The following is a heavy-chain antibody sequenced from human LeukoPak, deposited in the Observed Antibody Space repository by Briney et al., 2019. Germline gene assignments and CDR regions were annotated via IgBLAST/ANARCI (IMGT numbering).Heavy chain of an antibody. CDR3: ARDPYSGSYWADYYYYMDV. CDR1: GFTFSSYG. J-gene: IGHJ6*03. Sequence: GGSLRLSCTASGFTFSSYGMSWVRQAPGQGLEWVSSITSGSSHIYYADSVKGRFTISRDNAKSSLYLQMNSLRTEDTAVYYCARDPYSGSYWADYYYYMDVWGKGTTVTISS. V-gene: IGHV3-21*01. D-gene: IGHD1-26*01. CDR2: ITSGSSHI.